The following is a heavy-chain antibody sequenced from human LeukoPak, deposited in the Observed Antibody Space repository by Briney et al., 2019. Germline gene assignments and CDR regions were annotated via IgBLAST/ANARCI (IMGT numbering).Heavy chain of an antibody. CDR2: SKSKAAAVST. V-gene: IGHV3-15*01. J-gene: IGHJ4*02. D-gene: IGHD5-12*01. CDR1: GFTFSNAW. Sequence: GGSLRLSCAASGFTFSNAWMSWVRRAPGKGRDWVGRSKSKAAAVSTDYAAPVKSKFTVSRDESKNMVFLQMTSLNTEDTAVYYCIPTRGYSGYDLGYWAQGTLVSVSS. CDR3: IPTRGYSGYDLGY.